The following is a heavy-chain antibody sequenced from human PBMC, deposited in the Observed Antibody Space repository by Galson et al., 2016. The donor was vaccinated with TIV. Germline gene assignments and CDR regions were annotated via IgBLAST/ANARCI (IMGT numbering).Heavy chain of an antibody. J-gene: IGHJ2*01. CDR3: ARPSDSSWYFDL. D-gene: IGHD6-13*01. CDR1: GGSFSNYY. V-gene: IGHV1-69*13. CDR2: IDPIYRSP. Sequence: SVKVSCKASGGSFSNYYINWVRQAPGQGPEWMGGIDPIYRSPKYARRFQGRVTITADESTSTVFVELTSLKSDDTATYYCARPSDSSWYFDLWGRGTQVIVSS.